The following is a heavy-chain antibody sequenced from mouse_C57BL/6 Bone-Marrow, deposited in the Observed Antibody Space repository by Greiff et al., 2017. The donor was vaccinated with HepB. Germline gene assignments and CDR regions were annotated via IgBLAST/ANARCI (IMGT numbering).Heavy chain of an antibody. J-gene: IGHJ3*01. D-gene: IGHD2-2*01. Sequence: QVQLKQSGPELVKPGASVKISCKASGYTFTDYYINWVKQRPGQGLEWIGWIFPGSGSTYYNEKFKGKATLTVDKSSSTAYMLLSSLTSEDSAVYFCARCYYGYDGTLELGGVFAYWGQGTLVTVSA. CDR3: ARCYYGYDGTLELGGVFAY. V-gene: IGHV1-75*01. CDR1: GYTFTDYY. CDR2: IFPGSGST.